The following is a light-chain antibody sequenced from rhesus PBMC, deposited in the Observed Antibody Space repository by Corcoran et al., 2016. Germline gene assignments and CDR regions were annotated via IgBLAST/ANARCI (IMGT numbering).Light chain of an antibody. V-gene: IGKV1-74*01. Sequence: DIQMTQSPSSLSASVGDRVTITCRAIENVDNYLHWYQQKPGKAPKHLIYKASTLTSGVPSRFSGSGSGTDFSLTISSLQPEDFATYYCQHSYGIPFTFGPGTKLDIK. CDR1: ENVDNY. CDR3: QHSYGIPFT. J-gene: IGKJ3*01. CDR2: KAS.